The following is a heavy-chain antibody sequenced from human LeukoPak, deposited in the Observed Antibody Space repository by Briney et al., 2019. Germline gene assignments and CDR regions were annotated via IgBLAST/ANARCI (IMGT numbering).Heavy chain of an antibody. Sequence: GGSLRLSCAASGFTFSSYAMHWVRQAPGKGLEWVAVISYDGSNKYYADSVKGRFTISRDNSKNTLYLQMNSLRAEDTAVYYCAKESSSGWYRGYFDYWGQGTLVTVSS. J-gene: IGHJ4*02. V-gene: IGHV3-30-3*01. CDR1: GFTFSSYA. D-gene: IGHD6-19*01. CDR2: ISYDGSNK. CDR3: AKESSSGWYRGYFDY.